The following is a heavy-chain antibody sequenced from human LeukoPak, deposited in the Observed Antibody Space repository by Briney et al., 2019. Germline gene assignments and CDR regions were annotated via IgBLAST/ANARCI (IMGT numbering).Heavy chain of an antibody. V-gene: IGHV3-11*01. CDR3: SRDGSLRSPPL. J-gene: IGHJ4*02. Sequence: PSETLSLTCTVSGGSISSSSYYWGWIRQPPGKGLEWVSYISSSSGSNKYYADSVRGRFTISRDNAKNSLYLEMDSLRAEDTAVHYCSRDGSLRSPPLWGQGTLVTVSS. CDR1: GGSISSSSYY. CDR2: ISSSSGSNK. D-gene: IGHD1-14*01.